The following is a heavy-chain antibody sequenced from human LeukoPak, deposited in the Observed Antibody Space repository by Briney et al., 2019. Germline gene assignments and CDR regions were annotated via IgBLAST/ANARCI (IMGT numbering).Heavy chain of an antibody. CDR3: ASLNWNYADY. V-gene: IGHV3-7*01. CDR2: IKEDGSEK. CDR1: GFTFSHHW. Sequence: GGSLRLSCTASGFTFSHHWMTWVRQAPGKGPEWVANIKEDGSEKDYVDSVKGRFTISRDNGKNSLYLQMNSLRGEDTAVYYCASLNWNYADYWGQGTLVTVST. D-gene: IGHD3-3*01. J-gene: IGHJ4*02.